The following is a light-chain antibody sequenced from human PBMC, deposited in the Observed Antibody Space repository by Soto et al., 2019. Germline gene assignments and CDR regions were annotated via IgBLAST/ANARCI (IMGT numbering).Light chain of an antibody. J-gene: IGKJ5*01. V-gene: IGKV3-20*01. CDR1: QSISGSY. Sequence: EIVMTQSPATLSSSLGDRATLSCRASQSISGSYLAWYQQKPGQAPMLLIYGASCRATDIPDRFSGSGSGADFTLTIIRLEPEDFAVYYWQQYGTSITFGQGTRLEIK. CDR3: QQYGTSIT. CDR2: GAS.